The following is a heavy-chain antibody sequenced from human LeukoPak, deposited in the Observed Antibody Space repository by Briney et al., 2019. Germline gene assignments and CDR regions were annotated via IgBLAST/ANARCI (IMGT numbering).Heavy chain of an antibody. CDR2: IIPILGIA. Sequence: GASVKVSCKASGGTFSSYAISWVRQAPGQGLEWMGRIIPILGIANYAQKFQGRVTITADKSTSTAYMELSSLRSEDTAVYYCARESNGDYLGYFDYWGQGTLVTVSS. J-gene: IGHJ4*02. CDR3: ARESNGDYLGYFDY. CDR1: GGTFSSYA. D-gene: IGHD4-17*01. V-gene: IGHV1-69*04.